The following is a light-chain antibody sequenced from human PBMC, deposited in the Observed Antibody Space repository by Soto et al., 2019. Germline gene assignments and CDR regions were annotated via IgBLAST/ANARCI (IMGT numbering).Light chain of an antibody. CDR1: SSNIGAGND. CDR2: GNI. CDR3: QSYDSSLSSYV. V-gene: IGLV1-40*01. Sequence: QSVLTQPPSVSGAPGQRITISCTGSSSNIGAGNDVHWYQQRPGTAPKLLIYGNINRPSGVPDRFSGSKSGTSGSLAITGLQAEDEADYYCQSYDSSLSSYVFGPGTKVTVL. J-gene: IGLJ1*01.